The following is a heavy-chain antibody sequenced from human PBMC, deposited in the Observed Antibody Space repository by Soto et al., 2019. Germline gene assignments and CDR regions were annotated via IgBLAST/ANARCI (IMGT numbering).Heavy chain of an antibody. CDR2: VFYSGDT. CDR3: ARQGRNTKIVLLRHYATDF. Sequence: SETLSLTCSVSSGSISSNSYFWAWIRQPPGKGLEWIGAVFYSGDTYYSESLKSRVTMSVDTSKNQFSLKLNSVTAADTAVYCCARQGRNTKIVLLRHYATDFWGQGTAVTVSS. CDR1: SGSISSNSYF. J-gene: IGHJ6*02. D-gene: IGHD3-22*01. V-gene: IGHV4-39*01.